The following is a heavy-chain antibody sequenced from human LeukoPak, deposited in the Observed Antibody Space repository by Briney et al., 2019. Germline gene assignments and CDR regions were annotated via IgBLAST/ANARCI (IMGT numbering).Heavy chain of an antibody. V-gene: IGHV1-46*01. CDR1: GYTFTSYD. CDR3: ARDMSTRVTPISYAFDV. CDR2: INPNGDRT. Sequence: ASVKVSCKASGYTFTSYDINWVRQAPGQGLEWLGIINPNGDRTNYAQTFQGRLTMTRDTSTTTVYMELSSLRTEDTAVYYCARDMSTRVTPISYAFDVWGQGTMVTVSS. D-gene: IGHD4-23*01. J-gene: IGHJ3*01.